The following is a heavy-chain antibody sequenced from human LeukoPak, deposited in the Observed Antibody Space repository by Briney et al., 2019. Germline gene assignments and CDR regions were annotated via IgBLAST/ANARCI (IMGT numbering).Heavy chain of an antibody. CDR2: IDYSGST. J-gene: IGHJ5*02. CDR1: GASISSYY. CDR3: ARRAGSGWSINWFDT. D-gene: IGHD6-19*01. V-gene: IGHV4-59*08. Sequence: SDTLSLTCTVSGASISSYYWSWIRHPPGKGLEWIGKIDYSGSTNYNPPLKSRVPIPVDTSKTQSSLKLSSVTAADTAVYYCARRAGSGWSINWFDTCGQGTLMTVSS.